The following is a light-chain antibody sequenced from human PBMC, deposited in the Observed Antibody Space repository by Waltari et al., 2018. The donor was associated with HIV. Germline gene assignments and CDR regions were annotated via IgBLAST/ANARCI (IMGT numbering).Light chain of an antibody. Sequence: QSVLTQPPSASGTPGQRVPISCSGSTSNIGSNPVTWYQRLPGTAPKLLIHLDDQRPSGVPDRFSASKSGTSASLAISGLQSEDEADYFCAAWDESLSHVFGTGTKVIVL. CDR3: AAWDESLSHV. V-gene: IGLV1-44*01. CDR2: LDD. CDR1: TSNIGSNP. J-gene: IGLJ1*01.